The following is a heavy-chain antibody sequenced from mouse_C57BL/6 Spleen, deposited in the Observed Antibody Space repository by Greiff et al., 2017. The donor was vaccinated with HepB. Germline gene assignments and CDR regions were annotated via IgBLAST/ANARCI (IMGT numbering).Heavy chain of an antibody. CDR1: GFTFSDYG. D-gene: IGHD1-1*01. J-gene: IGHJ3*01. CDR2: ISSGSSTI. CDR3: ARGHYGSSYGWCAY. V-gene: IGHV5-17*01. Sequence: EVQLVESGGGLVKPGGSLKLSCAASGFTFSDYGMHWVRQAPEKGLEWVAYISSGSSTIYYADTVKGRFTISRDNAKNTLFLQMTSLRSEDTAMYYCARGHYGSSYGWCAYWGQGTLVTVSA.